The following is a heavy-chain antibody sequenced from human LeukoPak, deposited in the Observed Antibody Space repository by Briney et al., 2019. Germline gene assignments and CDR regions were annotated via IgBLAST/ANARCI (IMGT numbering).Heavy chain of an antibody. CDR3: ALSGYFDPSDAFDI. Sequence: QPGRSLRLTCAASGFTFSSYAMHWVRQAPGKGLEWVAVISYDGSNKYYADSVKGRFTISRDNSKNTLYLQMNSLRAEDTAVYYCALSGYFDPSDAFDIWGQGTMVTVSS. CDR2: ISYDGSNK. D-gene: IGHD3-9*01. V-gene: IGHV3-30*04. J-gene: IGHJ3*02. CDR1: GFTFSSYA.